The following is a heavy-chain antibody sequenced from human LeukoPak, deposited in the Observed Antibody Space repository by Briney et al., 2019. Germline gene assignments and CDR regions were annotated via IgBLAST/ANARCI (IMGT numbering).Heavy chain of an antibody. V-gene: IGHV3-21*01. Sequence: GGSLRLSCAASGFSFSTYRMHWVRQAPGEGLEWVSSISTGSTYVYYADSVKGRFTISRDKTKNSLYLQMNTLRAEDTAVYYCVRGPFTIFGVRIATRAFDIWGQGTMVTVSS. CDR2: ISTGSTYV. CDR3: VRGPFTIFGVRIATRAFDI. D-gene: IGHD3-3*01. J-gene: IGHJ3*02. CDR1: GFSFSTYR.